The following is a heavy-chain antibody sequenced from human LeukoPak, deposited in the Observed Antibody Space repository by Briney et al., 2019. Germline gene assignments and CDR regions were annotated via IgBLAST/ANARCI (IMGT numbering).Heavy chain of an antibody. CDR1: GFTFSSYA. Sequence: GGSLRLSCAASGFTFSSYAMSWVRQAPGKGLEWVSAISGSGGSTYYADSVKGRFTISRDNSKNTLYLQMNSLRAEDTAVYYCAREVLRDSSGYYYGLDYWGQGTLVTVSS. J-gene: IGHJ4*02. D-gene: IGHD3-22*01. CDR2: ISGSGGST. V-gene: IGHV3-23*01. CDR3: AREVLRDSSGYYYGLDY.